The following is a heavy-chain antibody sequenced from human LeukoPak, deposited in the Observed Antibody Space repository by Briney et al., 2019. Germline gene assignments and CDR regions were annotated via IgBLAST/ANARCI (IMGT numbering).Heavy chain of an antibody. V-gene: IGHV1-18*04. CDR3: ARDGDCSGGSFYSTGWFDP. Sequence: GASVKASCKASGHTFTSYGISWVRQAPGQGLEWMGWISAYNGNTNYAQKLQGRVTMTTDTSTSTAYMELRSLISDDTAVYYCARDGDCSGGSFYSTGWFDPWGQGTLVTVSS. CDR2: ISAYNGNT. CDR1: GHTFTSYG. D-gene: IGHD2-15*01. J-gene: IGHJ5*02.